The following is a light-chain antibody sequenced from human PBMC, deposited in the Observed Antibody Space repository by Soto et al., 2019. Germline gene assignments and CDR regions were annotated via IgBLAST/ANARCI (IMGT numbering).Light chain of an antibody. J-gene: IGKJ2*01. CDR3: LQFDISPLYT. CDR2: GAS. CDR1: QSVSSSS. V-gene: IGKV3-20*01. Sequence: EIVLTQSPGTLSLSPGERATLSCRASQSVSSSSLTWYQQKPGQAPRLLIYGASTRATGIPDRFSGSGSGTDFSLTISRLEPEGFAVYYCLQFDISPLYTFGQGTMVDIK.